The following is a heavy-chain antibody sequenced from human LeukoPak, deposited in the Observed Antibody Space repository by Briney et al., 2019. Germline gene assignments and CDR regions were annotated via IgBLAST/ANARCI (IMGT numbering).Heavy chain of an antibody. V-gene: IGHV3-21*01. Sequence: GGSLRLSCAASGFTFSNFAMTWVRQAPGKGLEWVSSIVGSSSTYYADSLKGRFTISRDNAKDSLYLQMNSLRAEDTAVYYCARIGAGSSRDYWGQGTLVTVSS. CDR2: IVGSSST. CDR1: GFTFSNFA. CDR3: ARIGAGSSRDY. J-gene: IGHJ4*02. D-gene: IGHD6-13*01.